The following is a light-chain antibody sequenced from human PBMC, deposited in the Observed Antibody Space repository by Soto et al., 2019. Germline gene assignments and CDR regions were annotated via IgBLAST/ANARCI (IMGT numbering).Light chain of an antibody. CDR2: EVT. J-gene: IGLJ2*01. V-gene: IGLV2-14*03. CDR1: SSDVGGYNY. CDR3: CSYTSSGTVV. Sequence: QSALTQPASVSGSPGQSITISCTGTSSDVGGYNYVCWYQQHPGKAPKLIIYEVTNRPSGVSNRFSASKSGNTASLSISGLQAEDEADYYCCSYTSSGTVVFGGGTKPTVL.